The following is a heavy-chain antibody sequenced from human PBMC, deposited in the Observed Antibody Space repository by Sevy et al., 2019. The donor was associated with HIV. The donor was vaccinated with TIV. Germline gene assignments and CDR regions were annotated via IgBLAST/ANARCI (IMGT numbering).Heavy chain of an antibody. D-gene: IGHD4-17*01. V-gene: IGHV3-30-3*01. CDR3: ARPRANYVDHYFFYAMDV. Sequence: GGSLRLSCAASGFALSNYYAMHWVRQAPGKGLEWVALISYDGSDKYYADSVKGRFTISRDTFKNTLTMQMNSLTTEDTAVYYCARPRANYVDHYFFYAMDVWGQGTTVTVSS. CDR2: ISYDGSDK. J-gene: IGHJ6*02. CDR1: GFALSNYYA.